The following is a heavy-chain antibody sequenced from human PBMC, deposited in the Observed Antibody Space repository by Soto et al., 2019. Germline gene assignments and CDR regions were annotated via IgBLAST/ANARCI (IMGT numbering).Heavy chain of an antibody. CDR1: GGMLRPCG. V-gene: IGHV3-9*01. Sequence: SLRDWWGGSGGMLRPCGMQCLGQAPGKNLDWVSAISWNSGSIDYAYSVQGRFTISRDNAKNYLYLQMNSLRAEDTALYYCATSHTTSGCYVTTHSWGQGA. D-gene: IGHD6-19*01. J-gene: IGHJ4*02. CDR3: ATSHTTSGCYVTTHS. CDR2: ISWNSGSI.